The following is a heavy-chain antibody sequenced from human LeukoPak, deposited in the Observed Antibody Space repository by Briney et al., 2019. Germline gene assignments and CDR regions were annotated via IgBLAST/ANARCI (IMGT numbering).Heavy chain of an antibody. CDR3: ARRSGALSLDY. D-gene: IGHD1-1*01. Sequence: GGSLRLSCAASGFTFSTYTMNWVRQAPGKGLEWVSRINSDGSSTSDADSVKGRFTISRDNAKNTVYLQMNSLRAEDTAVYDCARRSGALSLDYWGQGTLVTVSS. J-gene: IGHJ4*02. CDR2: INSDGSST. V-gene: IGHV3-74*01. CDR1: GFTFSTYT.